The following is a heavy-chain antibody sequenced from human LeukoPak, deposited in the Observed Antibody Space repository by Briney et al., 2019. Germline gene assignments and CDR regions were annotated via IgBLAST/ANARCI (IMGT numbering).Heavy chain of an antibody. CDR1: GFTFNSYW. CDR2: IKEDGSHQ. V-gene: IGHV3-7*04. Sequence: TGGSLRLSCAASGFTFNSYWLSWVRQAPGKGLEWVANIKEDGSHQHYVDSVKGRFTISRDNAKNSLYVQMNSLRAEDTAVYYCARDGYGTGSHDYWGQGTLVTVSS. J-gene: IGHJ4*02. D-gene: IGHD3-10*01. CDR3: ARDGYGTGSHDY.